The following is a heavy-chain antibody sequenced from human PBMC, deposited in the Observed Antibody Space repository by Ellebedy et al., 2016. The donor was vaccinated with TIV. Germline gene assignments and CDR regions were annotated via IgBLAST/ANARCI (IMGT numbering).Heavy chain of an antibody. J-gene: IGHJ4*02. Sequence: PGGSLRLSCAASGFTFSHYGMSWVRQAPGKGLEWVSAISTTGNTHYAESVRGRFTISRDNSKNTLYMQMNSLRVEDTATHYCATQMWDSNYWGQGTVVTVSS. D-gene: IGHD1-26*01. V-gene: IGHV3-23*01. CDR1: GFTFSHYG. CDR3: ATQMWDSNY. CDR2: ISTTGNT.